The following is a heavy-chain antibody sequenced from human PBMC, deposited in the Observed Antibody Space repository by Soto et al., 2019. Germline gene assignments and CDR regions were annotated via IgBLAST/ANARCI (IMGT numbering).Heavy chain of an antibody. V-gene: IGHV6-1*01. D-gene: IGHD3-10*01. Sequence: XQTLSLTCAICGYSVSSNSAAWNLIRQSPSRGLEWLGRTYYRSNWSNDYAVSVKSRITINPDTSKNQFSLQLYSVTPEDTAVYYCAGVSWFRGMDVWGQGTPVTVSS. CDR1: GYSVSSNSAA. CDR2: TYYRSNWSN. J-gene: IGHJ6*02. CDR3: AGVSWFRGMDV.